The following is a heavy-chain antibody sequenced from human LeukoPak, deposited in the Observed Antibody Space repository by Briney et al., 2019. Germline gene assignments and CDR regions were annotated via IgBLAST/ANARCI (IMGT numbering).Heavy chain of an antibody. CDR3: ARSSGTGTFSY. D-gene: IGHD6-25*01. CDR1: GDSISRSTYY. CDR2: VYYGRSP. J-gene: IGHJ4*02. Sequence: PSETPSLTCTVSGDSISRSTYYWAWIRQPPGKGLEWIGSVYYGRSPYYNPSLESRATISVDTSKNHFSLKMSSVTAADTAVYYCARSSGTGTFSYWGQGTLVTVSS. V-gene: IGHV4-39*02.